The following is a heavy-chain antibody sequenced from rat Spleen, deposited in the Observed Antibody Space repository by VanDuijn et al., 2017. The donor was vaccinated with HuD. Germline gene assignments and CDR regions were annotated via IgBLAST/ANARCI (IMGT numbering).Heavy chain of an antibody. J-gene: IGHJ2*01. Sequence: EVQLVESGGDLAQPGRSLKLSCAASGFTFSNYDMAWVRQVPGKGLEWVASITNASGRTYYPDSVKGRFTVSRDTAQNILYLQMNSLRSEETATYYCARGGFFRYWGQGVMVTVSS. CDR1: GFTFSNYD. V-gene: IGHV5S23*01. CDR3: ARGGFFRY. CDR2: ITNASGRT. D-gene: IGHD1-6*01.